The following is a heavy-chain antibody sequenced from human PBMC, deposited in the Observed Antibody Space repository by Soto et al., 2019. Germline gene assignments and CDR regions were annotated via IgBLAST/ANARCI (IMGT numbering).Heavy chain of an antibody. CDR3: ANLEYYDSSLNWFDP. Sequence: GRSLRLSCAASGFTFSSYGMHWVRQAPGKGLEWVAVISYDGSNKYYADSVKGRFTISRVNSKNMLYLQMNSLRVEDTAVYYCANLEYYDSSLNWFDPWGQGTLVTVSS. CDR1: GFTFSSYG. D-gene: IGHD3-22*01. V-gene: IGHV3-30*18. J-gene: IGHJ5*02. CDR2: ISYDGSNK.